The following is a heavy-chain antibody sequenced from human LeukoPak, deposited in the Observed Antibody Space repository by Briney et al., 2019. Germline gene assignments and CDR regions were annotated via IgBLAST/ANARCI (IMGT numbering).Heavy chain of an antibody. V-gene: IGHV3-23*01. CDR2: ISGSGGST. J-gene: IGHJ3*02. CDR3: AKDFDFWSGYYRVGAFDI. CDR1: GFTFSSYA. D-gene: IGHD3-3*01. Sequence: GGSLRLSCAASGFTFSSYAMSWVRQAPGKGLELVSAISGSGGSTYYADSVKGRFTISRDNSKNTLYLQMNSLRAEDTAVYYCAKDFDFWSGYYRVGAFDIWGQGTMVTVSS.